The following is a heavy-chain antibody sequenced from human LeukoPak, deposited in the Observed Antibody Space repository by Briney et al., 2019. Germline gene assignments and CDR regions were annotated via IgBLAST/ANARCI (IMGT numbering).Heavy chain of an antibody. J-gene: IGHJ4*02. V-gene: IGHV3-33*01. D-gene: IGHD4-23*01. CDR1: GFSFTSYG. Sequence: PGRSLRLSCAASGFSFTSYGMHWVRQAPGKGLEWVAVIWYDGTNKYYADSVKGRFTISRDTSNNMLYLQMNSLRAEDTAVYYCARVSESGNSDYWGQGTLVTVS. CDR2: IWYDGTNK. CDR3: ARVSESGNSDY.